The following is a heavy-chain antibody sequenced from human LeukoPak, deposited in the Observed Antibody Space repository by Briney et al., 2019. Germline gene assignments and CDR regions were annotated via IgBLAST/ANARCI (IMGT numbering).Heavy chain of an antibody. J-gene: IGHJ4*02. CDR2: INQDGSVK. Sequence: PGGSLRLSCAASGFTFSSYEMNWVRQAPGKGLEWVGNINQDGSVKYYVDSVKGRFSISRDNAKNSVYLQMNSLRAEDTAVYYCAKDLDIVVVPAATGFGYWGQGTLVTVSS. CDR1: GFTFSSYE. D-gene: IGHD2-2*01. V-gene: IGHV3-7*03. CDR3: AKDLDIVVVPAATGFGY.